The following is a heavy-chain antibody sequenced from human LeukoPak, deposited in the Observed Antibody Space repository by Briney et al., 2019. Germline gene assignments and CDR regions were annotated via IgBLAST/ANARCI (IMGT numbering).Heavy chain of an antibody. CDR3: AREGYDFWGVYMEV. Sequence: GGSLRLSCAASGFTFSSYSMNWVRQAPGKGLEWVSYISSSSSTIYYADSVKGRFTISRDNAKNSLCLQMNSLRAEDTAVYYCAREGYDFWGVYMEVWGKGTTVTVSS. D-gene: IGHD3-3*01. CDR1: GFTFSSYS. V-gene: IGHV3-48*01. CDR2: ISSSSSTI. J-gene: IGHJ6*03.